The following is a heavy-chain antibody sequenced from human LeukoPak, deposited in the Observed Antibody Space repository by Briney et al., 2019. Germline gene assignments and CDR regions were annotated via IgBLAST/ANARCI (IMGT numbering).Heavy chain of an antibody. D-gene: IGHD3-10*01. J-gene: IGHJ6*02. Sequence: PSETLSLTCTVSGGSISSYYWSWIRQPPGKGLEWIGYIYYSGSTNYYPSLKSRVTISVDTSKNQFSLKLSSVTAADTAVYYCARHVKYYYGLVYGMDVWGQGTTVTVSS. CDR3: ARHVKYYYGLVYGMDV. CDR2: IYYSGST. CDR1: GGSISSYY. V-gene: IGHV4-59*08.